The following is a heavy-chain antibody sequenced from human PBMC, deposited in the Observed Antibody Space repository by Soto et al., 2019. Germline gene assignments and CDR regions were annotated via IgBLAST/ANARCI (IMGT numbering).Heavy chain of an antibody. CDR1: GGSISSGGYY. V-gene: IGHV4-31*03. Sequence: QVQLQESGPGLVKPSQTLSLTCTVSGGSISSGGYYWSWIRQHPGKGLEWIGYIYYSGSTYYNPSLKSRVPISVDTSKNQFSRKLSSVTAADTAVYSCAGIYSGSPGGTLRYWGQGTLVTVSS. CDR2: IYYSGST. CDR3: AGIYSGSPGGTLRY. J-gene: IGHJ4*02. D-gene: IGHD1-26*01.